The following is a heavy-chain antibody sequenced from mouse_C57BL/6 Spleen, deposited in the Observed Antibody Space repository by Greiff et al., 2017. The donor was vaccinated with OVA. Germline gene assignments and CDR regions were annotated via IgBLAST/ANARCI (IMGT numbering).Heavy chain of an antibody. J-gene: IGHJ3*01. CDR1: GFTFSSYA. Sequence: EVMLVESGEGLVKPGGSLKLSCAASGFTFSSYAMSWVRQTPEKRLEWVAYISSGGDYIYYADTVKGRFTISRDNARNTLYLQMSSLKSEDTAIYYCTIDSPSFFAYWGQGTLVTVSA. V-gene: IGHV5-9-1*02. CDR2: ISSGGDYI. CDR3: TIDSPSFFAY.